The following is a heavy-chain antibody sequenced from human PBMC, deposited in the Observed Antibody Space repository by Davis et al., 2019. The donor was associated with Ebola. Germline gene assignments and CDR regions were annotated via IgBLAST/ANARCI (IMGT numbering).Heavy chain of an antibody. Sequence: SETLSLTCAVYGGSFSGYYWSWIRQPPGKGLEWIGEINHSGSTNYNPSLKSRVTISVDTSKNQFSLKLSSVTAADTAVYYCARGPAYYDILTGYAFDYWGQGTLVTVSS. D-gene: IGHD3-9*01. J-gene: IGHJ4*02. CDR2: INHSGST. CDR1: GGSFSGYY. V-gene: IGHV4-34*01. CDR3: ARGPAYYDILTGYAFDY.